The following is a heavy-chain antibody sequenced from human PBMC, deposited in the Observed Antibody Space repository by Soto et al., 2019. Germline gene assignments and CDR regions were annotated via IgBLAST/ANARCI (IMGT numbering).Heavy chain of an antibody. CDR1: GYSFTSYW. V-gene: IGHV5-51*01. Sequence: PGETLKISCKGSGYSFTSYWIGWVRQMPGKGLEWMGIIYPGDSDTRYSPSFQGQVTISADKSISTAYLQWSSLKASDTAMYYYARPMRDIGFYYYDGMDFWGQATTVSVSS. CDR2: IYPGDSDT. D-gene: IGHD2-15*01. CDR3: ARPMRDIGFYYYDGMDF. J-gene: IGHJ6*02.